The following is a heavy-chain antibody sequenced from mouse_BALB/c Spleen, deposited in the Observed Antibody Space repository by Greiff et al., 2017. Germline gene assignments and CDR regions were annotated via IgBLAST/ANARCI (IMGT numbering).Heavy chain of an antibody. V-gene: IGHV5-4*02. D-gene: IGHD2-14*01. CDR1: GFTFSDYY. CDR3: ARGGYDDAMDC. J-gene: IGHJ4*01. CDR2: ISDGGSYT. Sequence: EVKVVESGGGLVKPGGSLKLSCAASGFTFSDYYMYWVRQTPEKRLEWVATISDGGSYTYYPDSVKGRFTISRDNAKNNLYLQMSSLKSEDTAMYYCARGGYDDAMDCWGQGTSVTVSS.